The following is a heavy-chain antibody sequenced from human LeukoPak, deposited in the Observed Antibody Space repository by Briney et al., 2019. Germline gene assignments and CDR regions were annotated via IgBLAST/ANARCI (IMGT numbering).Heavy chain of an antibody. CDR1: GGSMSGYY. J-gene: IGHJ3*02. Sequence: SETLSLTCTVSGGSMSGYYWSWIRQPPGKGLERIGYIYYSGSTNYNPSLKSRVTISIDTSKNQFSLKLSSVTAADTAVYYCARPRIAATFDAFDIWGQGTMVTVSS. CDR3: ARPRIAATFDAFDI. V-gene: IGHV4-59*08. CDR2: IYYSGST. D-gene: IGHD6-13*01.